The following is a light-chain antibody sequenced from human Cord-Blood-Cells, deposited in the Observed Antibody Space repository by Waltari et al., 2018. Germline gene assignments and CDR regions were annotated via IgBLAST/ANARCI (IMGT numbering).Light chain of an antibody. CDR3: CSYAGSVV. CDR1: SSDVGSYNL. CDR2: EGS. J-gene: IGLJ2*01. V-gene: IGLV2-23*01. Sequence: QSALTQPASVSGSPGQSITISCTGTSSDVGSYNLVSWYQQHTGKAPKLMIYEGSKRPSGVSNRFAGSKSGNTASRTISGLQAEDEADYYCCSYAGSVVFGGGTKLTVL.